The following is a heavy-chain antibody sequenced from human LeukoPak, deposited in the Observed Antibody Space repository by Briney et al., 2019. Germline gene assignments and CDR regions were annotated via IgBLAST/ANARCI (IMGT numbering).Heavy chain of an antibody. D-gene: IGHD5-24*01. CDR3: AKDSSGGWLRSYYFDS. Sequence: GGSLRLSCAASGFTFSSYGMHRVRQAPGKGLEWVAVMSYDGSNKDYADSVKGRFTISRDNYKNTLYVQMNSLRAEDTAVYYCAKDSSGGWLRSYYFDSWGQGTLVTVSS. J-gene: IGHJ4*02. V-gene: IGHV3-30*18. CDR2: MSYDGSNK. CDR1: GFTFSSYG.